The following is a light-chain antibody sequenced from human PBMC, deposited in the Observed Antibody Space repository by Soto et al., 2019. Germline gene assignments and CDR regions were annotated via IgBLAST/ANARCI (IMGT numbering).Light chain of an antibody. CDR1: KLGDKY. CDR2: QDS. Sequence: YELTQPTSVSVSPGQTASITCSGDKLGDKYACWYQQKPGQSPVLVIYQDSKRPSGIPERFSGSNSGNTATLTISGTQAMDEADYYCQAWDSSTVVFGGGTQLTVL. V-gene: IGLV3-1*01. CDR3: QAWDSSTVV. J-gene: IGLJ2*01.